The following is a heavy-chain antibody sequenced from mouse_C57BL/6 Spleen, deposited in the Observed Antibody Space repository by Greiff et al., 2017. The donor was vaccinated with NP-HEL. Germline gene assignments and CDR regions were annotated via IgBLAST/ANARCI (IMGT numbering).Heavy chain of an antibody. J-gene: IGHJ2*01. Sequence: QVQLQQPGAELVKPGASVKMSCKASGYTFTSYWITWVKQRPGQGLEWIGDIYPGSGSTNYNEKFKSKATLTVDTSSSTAYMQLSSLTSEDSAVYYCASGSHYYGSWDYWGQGTTLTVSS. CDR3: ASGSHYYGSWDY. V-gene: IGHV1-55*01. CDR1: GYTFTSYW. D-gene: IGHD1-1*01. CDR2: IYPGSGST.